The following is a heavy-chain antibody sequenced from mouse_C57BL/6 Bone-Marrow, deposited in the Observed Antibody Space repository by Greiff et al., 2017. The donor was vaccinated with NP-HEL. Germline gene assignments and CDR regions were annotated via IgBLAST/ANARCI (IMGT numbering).Heavy chain of an antibody. CDR3: ARSYGSSVWYFDV. D-gene: IGHD1-1*01. CDR1: GYTFTSYW. Sequence: VQLQQPGAELVKPGASVKLSCKASGYTFTSYWMHWVKQSPGQGLEWIGMIHPNSGSTNYNEKFKSKATLTVDKSSSTAYMQLSSLTSEDSAVYYCARSYGSSVWYFDVCGTGTTVTVSS. CDR2: IHPNSGST. V-gene: IGHV1-64*01. J-gene: IGHJ1*03.